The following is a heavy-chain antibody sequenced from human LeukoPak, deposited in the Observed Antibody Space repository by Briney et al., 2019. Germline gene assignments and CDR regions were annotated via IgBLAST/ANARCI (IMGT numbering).Heavy chain of an antibody. J-gene: IGHJ4*02. CDR1: GGSISSYY. V-gene: IGHV4-59*01. Sequence: SETLSLTCTVSGGSISSYYWSWIRRPPGKGLEWIGYIYYSGSTNYNPSLKSRVTISVDTSKNQFSLKLSSVTAADTAVYYCARETPVAGTDYWGQGTLVTVSS. D-gene: IGHD6-19*01. CDR3: ARETPVAGTDY. CDR2: IYYSGST.